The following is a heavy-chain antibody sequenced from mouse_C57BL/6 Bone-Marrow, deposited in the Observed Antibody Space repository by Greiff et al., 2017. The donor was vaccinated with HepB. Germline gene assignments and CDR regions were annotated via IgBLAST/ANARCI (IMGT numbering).Heavy chain of an antibody. V-gene: IGHV1-81*01. Sequence: QVQLQQSGAELARPGASVKLSCKASGYTFTSYGISWVKQRTGQGLEWIGEIYPRSGNTYYNEKFKGKATLTADKSSSTAYMELRSLTSEDSAVYFCARRGDYDGFAYWGQGTLVTVSA. D-gene: IGHD2-4*01. CDR2: IYPRSGNT. J-gene: IGHJ3*01. CDR1: GYTFTSYG. CDR3: ARRGDYDGFAY.